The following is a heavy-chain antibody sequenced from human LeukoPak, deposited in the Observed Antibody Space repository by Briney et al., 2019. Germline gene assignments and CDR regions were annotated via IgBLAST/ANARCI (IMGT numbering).Heavy chain of an antibody. V-gene: IGHV4-4*02. J-gene: IGHJ4*02. CDR2: IYHRGST. CDR1: GGSISSDNW. Sequence: SGTLSLTCAVSGGSISSDNWWSWVRQPPGKGLEWIGEIYHRGSTNFNPSLNSRVSISIDKSKNQFSLKLSSVTAADTAVYYCAREGGFYRPLDYSGQGTLVTVSS. D-gene: IGHD6-25*01. CDR3: AREGGFYRPLDY.